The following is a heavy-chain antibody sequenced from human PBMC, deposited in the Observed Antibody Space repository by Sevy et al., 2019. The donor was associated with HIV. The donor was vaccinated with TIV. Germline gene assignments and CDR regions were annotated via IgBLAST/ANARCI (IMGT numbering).Heavy chain of an antibody. D-gene: IGHD6-6*01. CDR1: GFTFSSYG. CDR3: AKGRRRGYSSSSGGAYYYYGMDV. V-gene: IGHV3-30*18. J-gene: IGHJ6*02. Sequence: GGSLRLSCAASGFTFSSYGMHWVRQAPGKGLEWVAVISYDGSNKYYADSVKGRFTISRDNSKSTLYLQMNSLRAEDTAVYYWAKGRRRGYSSSSGGAYYYYGMDVWGQGTTVTVSS. CDR2: ISYDGSNK.